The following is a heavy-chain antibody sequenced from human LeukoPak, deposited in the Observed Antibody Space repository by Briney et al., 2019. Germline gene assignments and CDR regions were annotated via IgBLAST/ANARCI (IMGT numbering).Heavy chain of an antibody. CDR2: ISGTGVTA. CDR3: ARDQRFGDLDDY. V-gene: IGHV3-23*01. D-gene: IGHD3-10*01. J-gene: IGHJ4*02. Sequence: GGSLRLSCAASGFIFNNHAIGSVRQAPGKGLGWVSCISGTGVTAYDEGSVKGRFVISRDKSKNTLYLQMPNLSAEDTAVYYGARDQRFGDLDDYRGQGTLVTVSS. CDR1: GFIFNNHA.